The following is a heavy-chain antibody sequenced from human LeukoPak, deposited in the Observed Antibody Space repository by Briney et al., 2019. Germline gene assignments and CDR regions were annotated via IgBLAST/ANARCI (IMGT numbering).Heavy chain of an antibody. CDR3: ARGRRIAVARDAFDI. J-gene: IGHJ3*02. D-gene: IGHD6-19*01. Sequence: SETLSLTCTVSGGSISSYYWSWIRQPPGKGLEWIGYIYYSGSTNYNPSLKSRVTISVDTSKNQFSLKLSSVTAADTAVYYCARGRRIAVARDAFDIWGQGTMVTVSS. CDR2: IYYSGST. V-gene: IGHV4-59*01. CDR1: GGSISSYY.